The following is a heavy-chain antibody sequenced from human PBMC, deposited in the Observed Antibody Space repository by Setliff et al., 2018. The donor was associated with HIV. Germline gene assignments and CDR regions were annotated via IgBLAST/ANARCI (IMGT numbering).Heavy chain of an antibody. V-gene: IGHV3-53*01. J-gene: IGHJ3*01. CDR3: ARAYDILIVNAFDV. CDR1: GFTFSSYN. Sequence: PGGSLRLSCAASGFTFSSYNMNWVRQAPGKGLEWVSVVYSGGSTYYADSVKGRFTISRDIPRNSLYLQMNNLRAEDTAVYYCARAYDILIVNAFDVWGPGTMVTVSS. CDR2: VYSGGST. D-gene: IGHD3-9*01.